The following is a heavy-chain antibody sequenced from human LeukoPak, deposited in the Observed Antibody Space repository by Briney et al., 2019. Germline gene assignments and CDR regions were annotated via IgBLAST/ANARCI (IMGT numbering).Heavy chain of an antibody. J-gene: IGHJ3*02. CDR2: IYHSGST. CDR1: GYSISSDYY. CDR3: ARETIDITVIVVIRMGDAFDI. D-gene: IGHD3-22*01. Sequence: SETLSLTCTVSGYSISSDYYWGWIRQPPGKGLEWIGSIYHSGSTYCNPSLKSRVTISIDTSKNQFSLKLSSVTAADTAVYYCARETIDITVIVVIRMGDAFDIWGQGTMVTVSS. V-gene: IGHV4-38-2*02.